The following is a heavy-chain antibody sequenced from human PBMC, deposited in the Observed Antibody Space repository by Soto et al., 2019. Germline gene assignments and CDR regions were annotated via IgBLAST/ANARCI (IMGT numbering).Heavy chain of an antibody. CDR2: IYYSGST. CDR3: ARLNGGNRYYYGMDV. Sequence: PSETLSLTCTVSGGSISSSSYYWGWIRQPPGKGLEWIGSIYYSGSTYYNPSLKSRVTISVDTSKNQFSLKLSSVTAADTAVYYCARLNGGNRYYYGMDVWGQGTTVTVSS. CDR1: GGSISSSSYY. V-gene: IGHV4-39*01. J-gene: IGHJ6*02. D-gene: IGHD2-15*01.